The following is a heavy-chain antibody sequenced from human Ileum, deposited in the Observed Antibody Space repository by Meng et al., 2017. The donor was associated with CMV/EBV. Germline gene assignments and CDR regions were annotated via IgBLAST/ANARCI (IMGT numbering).Heavy chain of an antibody. Sequence: QAQLQHGAAVLLKPAETLSLLCAVYGGSFSEYHWSWIRQPPGKGLEWIGEINHGGSSNYNPSLKSRVTISVDRSRNQVSLKLTSVTAADTAVYYCARASPQRRFLSYWGQGTLVTVSS. J-gene: IGHJ4*02. CDR3: ARASPQRRFLSY. CDR2: INHGGSS. V-gene: IGHV4-34*01. D-gene: IGHD3-3*01. CDR1: GGSFSEYH.